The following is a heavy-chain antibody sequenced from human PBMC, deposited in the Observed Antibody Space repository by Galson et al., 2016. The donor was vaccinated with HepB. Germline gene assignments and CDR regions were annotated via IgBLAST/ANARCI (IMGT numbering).Heavy chain of an antibody. V-gene: IGHV3-7*01. CDR3: ARWNFAFDS. CDR1: RFTFTTYY. J-gene: IGHJ4*02. Sequence: SLRLSCAASRFTFTTYYMGWVRQAPGEGLEWVANIDQDGSARFYVDSVKGRFTISRDNAKNSVSLQMDSLRVEDTAVYYCARWNFAFDSWGQGALVTVSS. D-gene: IGHD1-1*01. CDR2: IDQDGSAR.